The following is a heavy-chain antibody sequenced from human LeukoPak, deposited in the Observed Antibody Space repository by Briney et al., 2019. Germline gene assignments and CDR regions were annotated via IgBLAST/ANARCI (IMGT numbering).Heavy chain of an antibody. CDR3: ARDKSGWQGYYYYYMDV. CDR1: GFTFSSYS. V-gene: IGHV3-21*01. D-gene: IGHD6-19*01. J-gene: IGHJ6*03. CDR2: ISSSSRYI. Sequence: GGSLTLSCAASGFTFSSYSMNWLRQAPGKGLEWVSSISSSSRYIYYADSVKGRITISRDNAKNSLYLQMNSLRAEDTAGYYCARDKSGWQGYYYYYMDVWGKGTTVTVSS.